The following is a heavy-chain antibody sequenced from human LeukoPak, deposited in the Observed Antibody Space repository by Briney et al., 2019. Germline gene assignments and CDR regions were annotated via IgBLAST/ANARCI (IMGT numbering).Heavy chain of an antibody. CDR1: GYTFTSYD. CDR3: ARVPRRYCSGGSCRHYFDY. V-gene: IGHV1-8*01. Sequence: ASVKVSCKASGYTFTSYDINWVRQATGQGLEWMGWMNPNSGNTGYAQKFQGRVTMTRNTSISTAYMELSSLRSEDTAVYYCARVPRRYCSGGSCRHYFDYWGQGTLVTVSS. J-gene: IGHJ4*02. CDR2: MNPNSGNT. D-gene: IGHD2-15*01.